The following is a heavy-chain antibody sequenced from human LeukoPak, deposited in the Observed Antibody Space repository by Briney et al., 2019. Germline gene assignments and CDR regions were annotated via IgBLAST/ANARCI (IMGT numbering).Heavy chain of an antibody. V-gene: IGHV3-30*04. CDR2: LSNNGRDK. J-gene: IGHJ4*02. D-gene: IGHD5-12*01. CDR3: VRDDRGYSGYHFDC. Sequence: GRSLRLSCAASGFTYSHYAMHWVRQAPAKGLEWVAFLSNNGRDKNYADSVQGRFTISRDNSKNTLYLQMNSLRAEDTAVFYCVRDDRGYSGYHFDCWGQGTLVTVSS. CDR1: GFTYSHYA.